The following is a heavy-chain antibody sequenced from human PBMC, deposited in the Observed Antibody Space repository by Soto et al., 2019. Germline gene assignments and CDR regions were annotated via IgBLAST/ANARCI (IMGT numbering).Heavy chain of an antibody. CDR3: ARDRDNCSGGSCYFDY. CDR2: IIPIFGTA. D-gene: IGHD2-15*01. CDR1: GGTFSSYA. Sequence: ASVKVSCKASGGTFSSYAISWVRQAPGQGLEWMGGIIPIFGTANYAQKFQGRVTITADESTSTAYMELSSLRSEDTAVYYCARDRDNCSGGSCYFDYWGQGTLVTVSS. J-gene: IGHJ4*02. V-gene: IGHV1-69*13.